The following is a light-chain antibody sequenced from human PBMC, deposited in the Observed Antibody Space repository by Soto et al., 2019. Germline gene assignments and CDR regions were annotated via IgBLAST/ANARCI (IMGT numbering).Light chain of an antibody. CDR2: AAS. CDR3: LQDYNYPFT. J-gene: IGKJ2*01. CDR1: QGLESD. Sequence: AIQMTQSPSSLSASGGDRITITCRASQGLESDLSWYQQRPGKAPKLLTYAASNVHSGVPPRSRGSRSGTVFTLTISSLQPEDSAAYYCLQDYNYPFTFGQGTKVDIK. V-gene: IGKV1-6*01.